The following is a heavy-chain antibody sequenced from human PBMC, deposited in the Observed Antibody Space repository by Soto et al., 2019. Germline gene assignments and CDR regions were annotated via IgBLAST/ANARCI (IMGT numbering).Heavy chain of an antibody. D-gene: IGHD3-16*01. J-gene: IGHJ4*02. V-gene: IGHV1-18*01. CDR2: ISAYNGNT. Sequence: QVQLVQSGAEVKKPGASVKVSCKASGYTFTSYGISWVRQAPGQGLEWMGWISAYNGNTNYAQKLQGRATMPTDTSTSTAYMELRSLRSDDTAVYYCARDVPYDYVWGGTFDYWGQGTLVTVSS. CDR1: GYTFTSYG. CDR3: ARDVPYDYVWGGTFDY.